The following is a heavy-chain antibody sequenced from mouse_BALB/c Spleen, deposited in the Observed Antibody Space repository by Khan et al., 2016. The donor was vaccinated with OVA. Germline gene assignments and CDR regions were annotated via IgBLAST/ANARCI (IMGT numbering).Heavy chain of an antibody. Sequence: EVELVESGGGLVKPGGSLKLSCAASGFAFSSYDMSWVRQTPEKRLEWVAFISTGGNKTYYPDSVKGRFTISRDNAKNTLYLQMSSLKSEDTAMSYCTRPHYYGSNYYFDYWGQGTPLTVSS. J-gene: IGHJ2*01. V-gene: IGHV5-12-1*01. CDR3: TRPHYYGSNYYFDY. CDR1: GFAFSSYD. CDR2: ISTGGNKT. D-gene: IGHD1-1*01.